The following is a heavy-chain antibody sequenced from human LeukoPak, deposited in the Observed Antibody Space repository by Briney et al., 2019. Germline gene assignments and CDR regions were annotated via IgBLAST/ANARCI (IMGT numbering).Heavy chain of an antibody. CDR3: TRVYGSGRYYSWFDP. CDR2: IRSKGS. V-gene: IGHV3-49*04. D-gene: IGHD1-26*01. Sequence: GGSLRLSCTASGFIFGDYAMSWVRQAPGKGLEWVGFIRSKGSEYAASVKGRFTISKDDSKSIAYLQMNSLKTEDTAVYYCTRVYGSGRYYSWFDPWGQGTLVTVSS. J-gene: IGHJ5*02. CDR1: GFIFGDYA.